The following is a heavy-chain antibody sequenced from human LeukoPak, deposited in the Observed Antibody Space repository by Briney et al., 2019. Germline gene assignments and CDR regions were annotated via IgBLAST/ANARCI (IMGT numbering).Heavy chain of an antibody. CDR2: IYHSGST. D-gene: IGHD4-11*01. J-gene: IGHJ4*02. V-gene: IGHV4-30-2*01. CDR3: ARGSLDYSNYHFDY. Sequence: PSETLSLTCAVSGGSISSGGYSWSWIRQPPGKGLEWIGYIYHSGSTYYNPSLKSRVTISVDRSKNQFSLKLSSVTAADTAVYYCARGSLDYSNYHFDYWGQGTLVTVSS. CDR1: GGSISSGGYS.